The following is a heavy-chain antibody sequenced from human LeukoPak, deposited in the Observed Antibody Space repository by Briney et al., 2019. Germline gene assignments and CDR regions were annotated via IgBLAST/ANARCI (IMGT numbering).Heavy chain of an antibody. Sequence: GGSLRLSCAASGFTFSSYSMNWVRQAPGKGLEWVSSISSSSSYIYYADSVKGRFTISRDNAKNSLYLQMNSLRVEDTAVYYCARVGRNIAAAGFGVFDIWGQGTMVTVSS. V-gene: IGHV3-21*04. CDR3: ARVGRNIAAAGFGVFDI. J-gene: IGHJ3*02. CDR1: GFTFSSYS. CDR2: ISSSSSYI. D-gene: IGHD6-13*01.